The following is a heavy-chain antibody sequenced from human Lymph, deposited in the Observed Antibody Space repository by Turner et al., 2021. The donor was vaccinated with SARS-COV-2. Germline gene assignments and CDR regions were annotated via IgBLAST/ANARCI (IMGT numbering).Heavy chain of an antibody. CDR2: ISSGSAHV. J-gene: IGHJ4*02. CDR3: ARGRCSWYAGDY. D-gene: IGHD6-13*01. CDR1: EFPFDNYS. Sequence: EVQLVESGGGLVKPGGSLRLSCAASEFPFDNYSMNWVRQAPGKGLEWVSSISSGSAHVFYAESVKGRVTISRDNAKKSLYLKMNSLKVEDTAVYYCARGRCSWYAGDYWGQGALVTVSS. V-gene: IGHV3-21*01.